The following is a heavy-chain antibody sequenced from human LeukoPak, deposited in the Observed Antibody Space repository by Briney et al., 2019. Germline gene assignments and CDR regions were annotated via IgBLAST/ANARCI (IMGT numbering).Heavy chain of an antibody. D-gene: IGHD3-9*01. Sequence: GASVKVSCKASGYTFTSYGISWVRQAPGQGLEWMGWISAYNGNTNYAQKLQGRVTMTTDTSTSTAYMELRSLRSDDTAVYYCARDVDILTGYPIFHVWGQGTLVTVSS. CDR3: ARDVDILTGYPIFHV. CDR1: GYTFTSYG. V-gene: IGHV1-18*01. CDR2: ISAYNGNT. J-gene: IGHJ4*02.